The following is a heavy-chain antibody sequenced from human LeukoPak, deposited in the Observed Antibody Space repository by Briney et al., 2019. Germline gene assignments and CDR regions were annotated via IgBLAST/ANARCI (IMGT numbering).Heavy chain of an antibody. CDR1: GFTVSSNY. Sequence: GGSLRLSCAASGFTVSSNYMSWVRQAPGKGLEWVSAISGSGGSTYYADSVKGRFTISRDNSKNTLYLQMNSLRAEDTAVYYCAKDGGVYYYDSSGYYHFDYWGQGTLSPSPQ. D-gene: IGHD3-22*01. CDR3: AKDGGVYYYDSSGYYHFDY. CDR2: ISGSGGST. J-gene: IGHJ4*02. V-gene: IGHV3-23*01.